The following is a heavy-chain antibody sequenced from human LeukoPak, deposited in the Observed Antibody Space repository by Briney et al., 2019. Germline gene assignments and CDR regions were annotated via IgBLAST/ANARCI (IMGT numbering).Heavy chain of an antibody. CDR1: GYTFTSYD. V-gene: IGHV1-8*01. Sequence: ASVKVSCKASGYTFTSYDINWVRQATGQGLEWMGWMNPNSGNAGYAQKFQGRVTMTRNTSISTAYMELSSLRSEDTAVYYCARGRMLYWRYCSGGSCSYNWFDPWGQGTLVTVSS. CDR3: ARGRMLYWRYCSGGSCSYNWFDP. D-gene: IGHD2-15*01. CDR2: MNPNSGNA. J-gene: IGHJ5*02.